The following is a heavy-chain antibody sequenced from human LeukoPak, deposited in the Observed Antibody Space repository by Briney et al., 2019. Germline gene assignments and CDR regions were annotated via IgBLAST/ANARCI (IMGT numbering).Heavy chain of an antibody. CDR2: IYWDDDK. CDR3: AHSTPDPGLNFDWLLYYFDY. V-gene: IGHV2-5*05. J-gene: IGHJ4*02. CDR1: GFSLSTSGVG. D-gene: IGHD3-9*01. Sequence: SGPTLVKPTQTLTLTCTFSGFSLSTSGVGVGWIRQPPGKALEWLALIYWDDDKRYGPSLKSRLTITKDTSKNQVVLTMTNMDPVDTATYYCAHSTPDPGLNFDWLLYYFDYWGQGTLVTVSS.